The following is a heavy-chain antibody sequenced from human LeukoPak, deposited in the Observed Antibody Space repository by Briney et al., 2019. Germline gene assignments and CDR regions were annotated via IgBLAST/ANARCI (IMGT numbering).Heavy chain of an antibody. Sequence: GGSLRLSCAASGFTFSSYAMSWVRQAPGKGLEWVAVLYKGENTFYADPVKGRFTISRDNSKNTVYLQMNSLRAEDTAVYYCVRAPGATWGQGTLVTVSS. CDR2: LYKGENT. D-gene: IGHD3-10*01. CDR3: VRAPGAT. V-gene: IGHV3-23*03. J-gene: IGHJ5*02. CDR1: GFTFSSYA.